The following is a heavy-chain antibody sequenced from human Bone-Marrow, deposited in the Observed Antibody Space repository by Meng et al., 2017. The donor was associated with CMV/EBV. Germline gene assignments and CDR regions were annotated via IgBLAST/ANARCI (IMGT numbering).Heavy chain of an antibody. CDR2: IYSGGST. CDR3: ARDHGQLWYDLYYFDY. V-gene: IGHV3-53*01. D-gene: IGHD5-18*01. J-gene: IGHJ4*01. CDR1: GFTVSSNY. Sequence: GESLKISCAASGFTVSSNYMSWVRQAPGKGLEWVSVIYSGGSTYYADSVKGRFTISRDNSKNTLYLQMNSLRAEATAVYYCARDHGQLWYDLYYFDYWGQGTLVTVSS.